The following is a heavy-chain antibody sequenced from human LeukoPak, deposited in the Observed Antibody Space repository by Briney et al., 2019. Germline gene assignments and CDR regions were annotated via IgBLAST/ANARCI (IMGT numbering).Heavy chain of an antibody. Sequence: GGSLRLSCAASGFTFSSYSMNWVRQAPGKGLEWVSSISSSSSYIYYADSVKGRFTISRDNAKNSLYLQMNSLRAEDTAVYYCARDPTSTYSSGWYGVDYWGQGTLVTVSS. D-gene: IGHD6-19*01. CDR3: ARDPTSTYSSGWYGVDY. CDR2: ISSSSSYI. CDR1: GFTFSSYS. J-gene: IGHJ4*02. V-gene: IGHV3-21*01.